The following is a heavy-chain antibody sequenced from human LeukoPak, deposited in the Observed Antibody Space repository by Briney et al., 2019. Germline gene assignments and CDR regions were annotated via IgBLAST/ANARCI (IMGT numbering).Heavy chain of an antibody. CDR3: ARAAFSSGWYFDY. J-gene: IGHJ4*02. CDR2: IYIGGNT. Sequence: GGSLRLSCAASGFTVSSNYMSWVRQAPGKGLEWVSVIYIGGNTYYADSVKGRFTISRDNSNNTLYLQMNSLRVEDTAIYYCARAAFSSGWYFDYWGQGTPVTVSS. CDR1: GFTVSSNY. V-gene: IGHV3-53*01. D-gene: IGHD6-19*01.